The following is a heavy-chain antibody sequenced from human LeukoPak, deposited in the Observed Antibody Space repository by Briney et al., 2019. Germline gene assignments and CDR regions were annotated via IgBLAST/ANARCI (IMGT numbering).Heavy chain of an antibody. CDR3: ARGVGYCSGGTCYPLGPPVY. CDR2: INHSGST. D-gene: IGHD2-15*01. Sequence: SETLSLTCAVYGGSFSGYYWSWIRQPPGKGLEWIGEINHSGSTYYTPSLKSRVTISVDTSKNQFSLKLYSVTAADTAMYYCARGVGYCSGGTCYPLGPPVYWGQGTLVTVSS. CDR1: GGSFSGYY. J-gene: IGHJ4*02. V-gene: IGHV4-34*01.